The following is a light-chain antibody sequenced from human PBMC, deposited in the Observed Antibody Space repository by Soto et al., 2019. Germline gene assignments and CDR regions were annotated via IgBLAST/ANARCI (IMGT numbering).Light chain of an antibody. CDR2: GNS. J-gene: IGLJ1*01. Sequence: QSVLTQPPSVSGAPGQRVTISCTGSSSNIGANYDVHWYQHLPGTAPKLLIYGNSNRPSGVPDRFSGSKSGTSASLAITGLQAEDEADYYCRSYDSSLSGYVVGTGTKVTVL. V-gene: IGLV1-40*01. CDR1: SSNIGANYD. CDR3: RSYDSSLSGYV.